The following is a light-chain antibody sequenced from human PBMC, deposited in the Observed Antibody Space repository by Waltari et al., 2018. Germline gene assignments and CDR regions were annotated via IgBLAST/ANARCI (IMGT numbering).Light chain of an antibody. CDR1: SSDVGGYKY. V-gene: IGLV2-14*03. CDR2: DVA. J-gene: IGLJ2*01. CDR3: SSYSTTSAVV. Sequence: QSALTQPASVSGSPGQSISVSCKGTSSDVGGYKYVSWYQHHPGKAPKLLIYDVAKRPPGVSDRCSGSKTGNTASLTISGLRAEDEAFYYCSSYSTTSAVVFGGGTKMTVL.